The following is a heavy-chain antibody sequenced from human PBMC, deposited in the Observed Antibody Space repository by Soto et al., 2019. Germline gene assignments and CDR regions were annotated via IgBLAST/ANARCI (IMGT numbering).Heavy chain of an antibody. CDR2: VDSAGSGT. V-gene: IGHV3-74*01. Sequence: VPLVESGGGSVQPGGSLRLSCVASGITCSGFWMHWVRQVPGKGLVWVARVDSAGSGTSYADSVKGRFTISRDNAKNTLALQMDSLRVEDTAVYYCATVFEHWGQGIPVTVSS. CDR1: GITCSGFW. CDR3: ATVFEH. J-gene: IGHJ4*02.